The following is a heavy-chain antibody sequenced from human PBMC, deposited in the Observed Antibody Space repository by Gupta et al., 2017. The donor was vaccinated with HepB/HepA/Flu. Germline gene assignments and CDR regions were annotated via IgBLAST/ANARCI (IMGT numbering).Heavy chain of an antibody. CDR1: GGTFSSYA. J-gene: IGHJ4*02. CDR2: IIPIFGTA. D-gene: IGHD2-2*01. Sequence: QVQLVQSGAEVKKPGSSVKVSCKASGGTFSSYAISWVRQAPGQGLEWMGGIIPIFGTANYAQKFQGRVTITADESKSTAYMELSSLRSEDTAVYYCASCVRGDIVVVPADLRDGGQGTLVTVSS. V-gene: IGHV1-69*01. CDR3: ASCVRGDIVVVPADLRD.